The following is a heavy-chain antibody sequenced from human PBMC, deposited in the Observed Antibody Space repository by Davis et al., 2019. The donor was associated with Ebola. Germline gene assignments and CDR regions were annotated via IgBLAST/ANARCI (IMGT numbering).Heavy chain of an antibody. CDR3: ARDSAVVFFDY. Sequence: GESLKISCAASGFTFSRYTINWVRQAPGKGLEWVSYTSCCNGRTYYADSVKGRFTSSRDGATNSVHLQMDRLRADDTAVYYCARDSAVVFFDYWSQGTLVTVSS. V-gene: IGHV3-21*04. CDR1: GFTFSRYT. D-gene: IGHD5-18*01. J-gene: IGHJ4*02. CDR2: TSCCNGRT.